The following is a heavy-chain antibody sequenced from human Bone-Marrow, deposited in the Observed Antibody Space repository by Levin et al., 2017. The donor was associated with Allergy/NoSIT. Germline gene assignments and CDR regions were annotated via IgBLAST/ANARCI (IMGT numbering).Heavy chain of an antibody. V-gene: IGHV3-23*01. D-gene: IGHD5-24*01. CDR3: AKGWLQFDYFDN. Sequence: GESLKISCAASGFSFSNYAMSWVRQAPGKGLEWVSTISGYGTSTFYPDSVRGRFTISKDNSKNMLYLSIDNLRVEDTAVYYCAKGWLQFDYFDNWSQGTLVTVSS. CDR1: GFSFSNYA. J-gene: IGHJ1*01. CDR2: ISGYGTST.